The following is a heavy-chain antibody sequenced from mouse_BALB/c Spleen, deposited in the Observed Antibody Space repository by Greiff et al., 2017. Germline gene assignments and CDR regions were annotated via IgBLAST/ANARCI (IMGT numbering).Heavy chain of an antibody. J-gene: IGHJ2*01. Sequence: EVKLQESGPGLVKPSQSLSLTCTVTGYSITSDYAWNWIRQFPGNKLEWMGYISYSGSTSYNPSLKSRISITRDTSKNQFFLQLNSVTTEDTATYYCASYYGSSYEGYFDYWGQGTTLTVSS. CDR3: ASYYGSSYEGYFDY. CDR2: ISYSGST. V-gene: IGHV3-2*02. D-gene: IGHD1-1*01. CDR1: GYSITSDYA.